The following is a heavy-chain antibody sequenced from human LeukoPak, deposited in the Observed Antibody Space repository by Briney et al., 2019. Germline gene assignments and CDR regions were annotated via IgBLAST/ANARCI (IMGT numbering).Heavy chain of an antibody. CDR3: AKDPGAHYYGSGSYRRGSYFDY. J-gene: IGHJ4*02. CDR2: IRYDGSKK. D-gene: IGHD3-10*01. Sequence: GGSLRLSCAASGFTFSDYGMHWVRQAPGKGLEWVAFIRYDGSKKYYADSVKGRFTISRDNSKNTLYLQMNSLRDEDTAVYYCAKDPGAHYYGSGSYRRGSYFDYWGQGTLVTVSS. CDR1: GFTFSDYG. V-gene: IGHV3-30*02.